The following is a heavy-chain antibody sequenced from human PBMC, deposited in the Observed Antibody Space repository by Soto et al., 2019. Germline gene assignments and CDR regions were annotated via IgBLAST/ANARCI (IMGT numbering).Heavy chain of an antibody. V-gene: IGHV3-30-3*01. Sequence: QVQLVESGGGVVQPGRSQRLSCAASGFTFSSYAMYWVRQAPGKGLEWVAVISYDGNNKYYADSVKGRFTISRDNSKNPRYLQMNRLRAEDTAVYYCARAGWDGGSCYTLVGLRYGMDVWGQGTTVTVSS. CDR3: ARAGWDGGSCYTLVGLRYGMDV. J-gene: IGHJ6*02. CDR2: ISYDGNNK. D-gene: IGHD2-15*01. CDR1: GFTFSSYA.